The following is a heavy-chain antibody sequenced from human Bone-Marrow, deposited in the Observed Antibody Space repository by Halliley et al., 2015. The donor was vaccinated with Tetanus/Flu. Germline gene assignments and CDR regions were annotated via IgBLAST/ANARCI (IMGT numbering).Heavy chain of an antibody. CDR2: IWYEGSKE. CDR3: ARTPSTDWYFDL. D-gene: IGHD4-17*01. Sequence: WVAVIWYEGSKEYYADSVKGRFTISRDISKNTVYLQMNSVRAEDTAVYYCARTPSTDWYFDLWGRGTLVTVSS. J-gene: IGHJ2*01. V-gene: IGHV3-33*01.